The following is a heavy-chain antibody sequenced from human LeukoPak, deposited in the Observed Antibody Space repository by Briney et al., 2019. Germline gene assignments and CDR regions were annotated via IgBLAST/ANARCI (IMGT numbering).Heavy chain of an antibody. J-gene: IGHJ4*02. Sequence: SETLSLTCTVSGDSISSYYWTWIRQPPGKGLEWIGYINYSGSTNYNPSLKSRVTISVDTSKNQFSLKLNSVTAADTAVYYCARENNYFDYWGQGTLVTVSS. CDR3: ARENNYFDY. CDR2: INYSGST. V-gene: IGHV4-59*01. CDR1: GDSISSYY.